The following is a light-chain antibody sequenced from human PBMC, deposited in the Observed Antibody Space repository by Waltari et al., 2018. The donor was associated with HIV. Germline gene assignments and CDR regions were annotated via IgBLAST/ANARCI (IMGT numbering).Light chain of an antibody. V-gene: IGLV2-23*02. CDR2: DFS. Sequence: QSALTQPASVSGSPGQSLTISCTATSSDVGGYHYVSWYQQHPGKAPKLMIYDFSKRPSGVSNRFSGSKSGNTASLTISGLQAEDEADYYCCSYAGSSTVVFGGGTKLTVL. CDR3: CSYAGSSTVV. J-gene: IGLJ2*01. CDR1: SSDVGGYHY.